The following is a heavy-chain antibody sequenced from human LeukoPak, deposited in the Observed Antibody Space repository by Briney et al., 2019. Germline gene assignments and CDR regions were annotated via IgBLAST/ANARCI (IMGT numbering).Heavy chain of an antibody. J-gene: IGHJ5*02. D-gene: IGHD3-10*01. CDR2: IYYSGST. CDR3: ARVIRYYYGSGSLCWFDP. Sequence: PSQTLSLTCTVSGGSISRGGYCWSWIRPHPGNGLEWLRYIYYSGSTYYNQTLKSRVTISVDTSKNQLSLKLSSVTAADTAVYYCARVIRYYYGSGSLCWFDPWGQGTLVTVSS. V-gene: IGHV4-31*03. CDR1: GGSISRGGYC.